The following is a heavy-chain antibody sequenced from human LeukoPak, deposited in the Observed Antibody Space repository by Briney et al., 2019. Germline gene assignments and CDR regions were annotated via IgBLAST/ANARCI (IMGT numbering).Heavy chain of an antibody. J-gene: IGHJ5*02. CDR1: GFTFSSYG. D-gene: IGHD6-13*01. CDR3: AREFLEQQPNRGFDP. V-gene: IGHV3-23*01. Sequence: GGSLRLSCAASGFTFSSYGMSWVRQAPGKGLEWVSAISGSGGGTYYADSVKGRFTISRDNSKNTLHLQTNSLRAEDTAVYYCAREFLEQQPNRGFDPWGQGTLVTVSS. CDR2: ISGSGGGT.